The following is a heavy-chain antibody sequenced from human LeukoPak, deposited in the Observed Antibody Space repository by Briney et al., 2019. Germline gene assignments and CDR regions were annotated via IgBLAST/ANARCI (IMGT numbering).Heavy chain of an antibody. D-gene: IGHD1-26*01. J-gene: IGHJ5*02. CDR1: GGTFSGYA. Sequence: SVKVSCKASGGTFSGYAISWVRQAPGQGLEWMGRIIPIFGTANYAQKFQGRVTITTDESTSTAYMELSSLRSEDTAVYYCARDLPAVRSNRGHWFDPWGQGTLVTVSS. CDR3: ARDLPAVRSNRGHWFDP. V-gene: IGHV1-69*05. CDR2: IIPIFGTA.